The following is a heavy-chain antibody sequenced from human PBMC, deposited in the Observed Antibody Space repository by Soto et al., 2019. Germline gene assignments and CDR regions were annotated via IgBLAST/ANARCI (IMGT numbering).Heavy chain of an antibody. CDR3: AIEVYGGNVYFDF. CDR2: INGGNGDT. V-gene: IGHV1-3*05. D-gene: IGHD4-17*01. J-gene: IGHJ4*02. CDR1: GYTFTSSG. Sequence: QVQLVQSGAEEKKPGASVKVSCKASGYTFTSSGMQWVRQAPGQRLEWMGWINGGNGDTKYSQKFQDRVTITRDASSSTAYLELSSLRFEDAAVYYCAIEVYGGNVYFDFWGQGTLVTVSS.